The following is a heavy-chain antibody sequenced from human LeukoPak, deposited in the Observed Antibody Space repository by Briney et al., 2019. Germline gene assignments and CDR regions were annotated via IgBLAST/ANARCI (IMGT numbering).Heavy chain of an antibody. J-gene: IGHJ4*02. D-gene: IGHD3-16*01. CDR2: INPNSGGT. CDR3: AAITFGGVTGRDSLSLRGVDY. CDR1: GYTFTGYY. Sequence: ASVKVSCKASGYTFTGYYMHWVRQAPGQGLEWMGRINPNSGGTNYAQKFQGRVTMTRDTSISTAYMELSRLRSDDTAVYYCAAITFGGVTGRDSLSLRGVDYWGQGTLVTVSS. V-gene: IGHV1-2*06.